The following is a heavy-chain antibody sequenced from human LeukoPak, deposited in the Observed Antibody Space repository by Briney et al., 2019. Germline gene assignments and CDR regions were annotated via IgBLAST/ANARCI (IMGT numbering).Heavy chain of an antibody. CDR1: GGTFSSYA. CDR2: IIPIFGTA. V-gene: IGHV1-69*06. D-gene: IGHD4-11*01. CDR3: ATDDTVTFDAKGVFTS. J-gene: IGHJ5*02. Sequence: ASVKVSCKASGGTFSSYAISWVRQAPGQGLEWMGGIIPIFGTANYAQKFQGRVTITADKSTGTAYMELSSLRSEDTAVYYCATDDTVTFDAKGVFTSWGQGTLVTVSS.